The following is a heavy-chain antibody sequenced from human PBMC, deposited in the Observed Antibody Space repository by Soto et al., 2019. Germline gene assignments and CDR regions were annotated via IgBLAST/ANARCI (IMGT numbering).Heavy chain of an antibody. D-gene: IGHD3-22*01. J-gene: IGHJ3*02. CDR2: INGGTGHT. Sequence: ASVKVSCKTSGYAFINSTIHWVRQAPGQSLEWMGWINGGTGHTRYSQKFQARVTITADSSASSAYMELSSLRSEDTAVYYCAREVGDSSGYDAFDIWGQGTMVTVSS. V-gene: IGHV1-3*01. CDR1: GYAFINST. CDR3: AREVGDSSGYDAFDI.